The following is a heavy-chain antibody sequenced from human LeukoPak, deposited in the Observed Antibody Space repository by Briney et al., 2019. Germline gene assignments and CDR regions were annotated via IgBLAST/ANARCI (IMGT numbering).Heavy chain of an antibody. J-gene: IGHJ4*02. CDR1: GGTFSSYA. CDR2: IIPIFGTA. CDR3: ALTGVVPAAMLFDY. V-gene: IGHV1-69*01. D-gene: IGHD2-2*01. Sequence: SVKVSCKASGGTFSSYAISWVQQAPGQGLEWMGGIIPIFGTANYAQKFQGRVTITADESTSTAYMELSSLRSEDTAVYYCALTGVVPAAMLFDYWGQGTLVTVSS.